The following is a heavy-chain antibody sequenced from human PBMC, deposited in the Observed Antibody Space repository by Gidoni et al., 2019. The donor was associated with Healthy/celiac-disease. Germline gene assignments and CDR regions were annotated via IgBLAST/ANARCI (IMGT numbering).Heavy chain of an antibody. CDR2: INHSGST. CDR3: ARRRGYWYFDL. V-gene: IGHV4-34*01. CDR1: GGSFSGYY. J-gene: IGHJ2*01. Sequence: QVQLQQWGAGLLKPSETLSLTCAVYGGSFSGYYWSWIRQPPGKGLEWIGEINHSGSTNYNPSLKSRVTISVDTSKNQFSLKLSSVTAADTAVYYCARRRGYWYFDLWGRGTLVTVSS.